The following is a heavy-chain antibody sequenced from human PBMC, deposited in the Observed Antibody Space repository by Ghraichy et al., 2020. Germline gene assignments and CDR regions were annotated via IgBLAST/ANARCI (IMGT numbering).Heavy chain of an antibody. Sequence: SETLSLTCTVSGGSISSGSYYWSWIRQPAGKGLEWIGRIYTSGSTNYNPSLKSRVTISVDTSKNQFSLKLSSVTAADTAVYYCARDGYYYDSSGYYPYDAFDIWGQGTMVTVSS. CDR3: ARDGYYYDSSGYYPYDAFDI. V-gene: IGHV4-61*02. CDR1: GGSISSGSYY. D-gene: IGHD3-22*01. J-gene: IGHJ3*02. CDR2: IYTSGST.